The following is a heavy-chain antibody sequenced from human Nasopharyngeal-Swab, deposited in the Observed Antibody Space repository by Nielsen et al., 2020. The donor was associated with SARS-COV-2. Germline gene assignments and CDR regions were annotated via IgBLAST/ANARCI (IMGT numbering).Heavy chain of an antibody. J-gene: IGHJ6*02. D-gene: IGHD2-2*01. CDR1: GFTFSSYA. Sequence: GESLKISCAASGFTFSSYAMSWVRQAPGKGLEWVSAISGSGGSTYYADSVKGRFTISRDNSKNTLYLQMNSLRAEDTAVYYCAKSPPGSTRDYYYGMDVWGQGTTVTVSS. CDR2: ISGSGGST. V-gene: IGHV3-23*01. CDR3: AKSPPGSTRDYYYGMDV.